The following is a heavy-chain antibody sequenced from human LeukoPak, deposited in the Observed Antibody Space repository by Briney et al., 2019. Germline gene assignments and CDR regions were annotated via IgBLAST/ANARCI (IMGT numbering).Heavy chain of an antibody. J-gene: IGHJ4*02. D-gene: IGHD6-25*01. V-gene: IGHV3-33*03. CDR3: TRVATAGTWTDY. Sequence: PGRFLRLSCAASGFTFSDYGMQWVRQAPGKGLECLSVIWSGGSIADYAESVRGRFTISRDNSKNTVYLQMNSLRAEDTAIYFCTRVATAGTWTDYWGQGTLVTVSS. CDR1: GFTFSDYG. CDR2: IWSGGSIA.